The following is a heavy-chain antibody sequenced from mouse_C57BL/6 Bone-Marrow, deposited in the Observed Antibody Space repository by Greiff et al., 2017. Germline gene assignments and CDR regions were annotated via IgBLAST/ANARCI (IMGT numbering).Heavy chain of an antibody. CDR3: AKFDGYPYAMDY. CDR2: IWRGGST. V-gene: IGHV2-5*01. Sequence: VKLVESGPGLVQPSQSLSITCTVSGFSLTSYGVHWVRQSPGKGLEWLGVIWRGGSTDYNAAFMSRLSITKDNSKSQVFFKMNSLQADDTAIYYCAKFDGYPYAMDYWGQGTSVTVSS. D-gene: IGHD2-3*01. CDR1: GFSLTSYG. J-gene: IGHJ4*01.